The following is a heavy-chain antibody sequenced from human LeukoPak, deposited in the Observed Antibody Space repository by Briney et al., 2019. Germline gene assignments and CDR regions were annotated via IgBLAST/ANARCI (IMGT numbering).Heavy chain of an antibody. CDR3: AKDDCSSTSCFPLDAFDI. V-gene: IGHV3-23*01. CDR1: GFTFSSYA. J-gene: IGHJ3*02. CDR2: ISGSGGST. D-gene: IGHD2-2*01. Sequence: GGSLRLSCAASGFTFSSYAMSWVRQAPGKGLEWVSAISGSGGSTYYADSVKGRFTISRDNSKNTLYLQMNSLRAEDTAVYYCAKDDCSSTSCFPLDAFDIWGQGTMATVSS.